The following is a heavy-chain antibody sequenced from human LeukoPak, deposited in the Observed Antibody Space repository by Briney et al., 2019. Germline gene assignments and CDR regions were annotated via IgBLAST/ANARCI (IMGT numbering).Heavy chain of an antibody. D-gene: IGHD2-15*01. CDR1: GFTFSSYD. J-gene: IGHJ3*01. Sequence: GGSLRLSCAASGFTFSSYDMHWVRQVTGKGLEWVSGIGAAGDTFYPGTVKGRFTISRENAKNSLYLQVSSLRAGDTAVYYCARGGGSDDAFVVWAKGQWSPSLQ. CDR2: IGAAGDT. V-gene: IGHV3-13*01. CDR3: ARGGGSDDAFVV.